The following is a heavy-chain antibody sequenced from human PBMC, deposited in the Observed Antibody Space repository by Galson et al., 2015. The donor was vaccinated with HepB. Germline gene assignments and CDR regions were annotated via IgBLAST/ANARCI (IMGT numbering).Heavy chain of an antibody. Sequence: TLSLTCTVSGGSISSGGYYWSWIRQHPGKGLEWIGYIYYSGSTYYSPSLKSRVTISVDTSKNQFSLKLSSVAAADTAVYYCARGMYSSPFDPWGQGTLVTVSS. J-gene: IGHJ5*02. CDR1: GGSISSGGYY. D-gene: IGHD6-13*01. CDR2: IYYSGST. V-gene: IGHV4-31*03. CDR3: ARGMYSSPFDP.